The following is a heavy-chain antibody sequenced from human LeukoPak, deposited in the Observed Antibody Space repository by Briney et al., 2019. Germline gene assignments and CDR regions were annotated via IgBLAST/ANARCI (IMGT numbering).Heavy chain of an antibody. V-gene: IGHV1-69*04. Sequence: GASVKVSCKASGGSFSNYAFSWVRQAPGQGLEWMGRITPIVDIATYIQKFQGRVTITANKFTSTAYMELSSLTSEDTAVYYCASELGFCSGSDCTNLVKDYYHGMNVWGQGTTVTVSS. CDR3: ASELGFCSGSDCTNLVKDYYHGMNV. D-gene: IGHD2-15*01. J-gene: IGHJ6*02. CDR2: ITPIVDIA. CDR1: GGSFSNYA.